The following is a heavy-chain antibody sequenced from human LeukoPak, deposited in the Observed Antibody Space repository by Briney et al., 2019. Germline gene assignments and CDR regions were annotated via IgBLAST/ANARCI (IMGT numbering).Heavy chain of an antibody. D-gene: IGHD6-13*01. CDR3: ARGGSRIAAAGDYFDY. CDR1: GFTFSSYG. Sequence: GGSLRLSCAASGFTFSSYGMHWVRQAPGKGLEWVSSISSSSSYIYYADSVKGRFTISRDNAKNSLYLQMNSLRAEDTAVYYCARGGSRIAAAGDYFDYWGQGTLVTVSS. J-gene: IGHJ4*02. CDR2: ISSSSSYI. V-gene: IGHV3-21*01.